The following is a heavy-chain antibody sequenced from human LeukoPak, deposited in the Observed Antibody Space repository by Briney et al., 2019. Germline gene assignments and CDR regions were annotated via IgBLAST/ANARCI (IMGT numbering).Heavy chain of an antibody. J-gene: IGHJ4*02. D-gene: IGHD3-3*01. CDR1: GFTFSSYA. CDR3: AKESSIDFWSGYPLDY. V-gene: IGHV3-30*18. CDR2: ISYEGSNK. Sequence: QTGGSLRLSCAASGFTFSSYAMHWVRQAPGKGLEWVAVISYEGSNKYYADSVKGRFTISRDNSKNTLYLQMNSLRAEDTAVYYCAKESSIDFWSGYPLDYWGQGTLVTVSS.